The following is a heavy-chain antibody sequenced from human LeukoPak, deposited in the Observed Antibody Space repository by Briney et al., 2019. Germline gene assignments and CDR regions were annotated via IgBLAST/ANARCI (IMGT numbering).Heavy chain of an antibody. V-gene: IGHV1-2*02. CDR1: GYTFTGYF. CDR3: ARAISEGGLNSGSYYGWGYYFDY. J-gene: IGHJ4*02. CDR2: INPYSGGT. Sequence: ASVKVSCKASGYTFTGYFIHWVRQAPGQGLEWMGWINPYSGGTNYAQKFQGRVTMTTDTSTSTAYMELRSLRSDDTAVYYCARAISEGGLNSGSYYGWGYYFDYWGQGTLVTVSS. D-gene: IGHD1-26*01.